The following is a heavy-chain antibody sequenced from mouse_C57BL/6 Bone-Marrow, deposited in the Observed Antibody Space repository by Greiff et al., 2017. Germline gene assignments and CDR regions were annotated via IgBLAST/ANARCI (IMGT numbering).Heavy chain of an antibody. J-gene: IGHJ1*03. V-gene: IGHV5-6*01. CDR2: ISSGGSYT. Sequence: EVKVVESGGDLVKPGGSLKLSCAASGFTFSSYGMSLVRQTPDKRLEWVATISSGGSYTYYPDSVKGRFTISRDNAKNTLYLQMSSLKSEDTAMYYCARLDGRYFDVWGTGTTVTVSS. D-gene: IGHD2-3*01. CDR3: ARLDGRYFDV. CDR1: GFTFSSYG.